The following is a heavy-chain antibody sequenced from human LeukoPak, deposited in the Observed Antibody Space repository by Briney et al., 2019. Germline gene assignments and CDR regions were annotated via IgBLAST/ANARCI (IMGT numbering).Heavy chain of an antibody. D-gene: IGHD3-22*01. V-gene: IGHV3-30*18. J-gene: IGHJ4*02. Sequence: SGGSLRLSCAASGFTFSSYGMHWVRQAPGKGLEWVAVISYDGSNKYYADSVKGRFTISRDNSKNTLYLQMNSLRAEDTAVYYCAKDLGYLVTPDHWGQGTLVTVSS. CDR3: AKDLGYLVTPDH. CDR2: ISYDGSNK. CDR1: GFTFSSYG.